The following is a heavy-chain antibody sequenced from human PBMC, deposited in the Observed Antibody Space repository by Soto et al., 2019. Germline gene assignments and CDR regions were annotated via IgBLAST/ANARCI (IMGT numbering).Heavy chain of an antibody. D-gene: IGHD6-19*01. V-gene: IGHV4-59*02. Sequence: QVQLQESGPGLVKPSETLSLTCTVSGGSVSGYYWSWIRQPPGKGLEWIGYIYYSGSTNYNPSLKSRVTISVDTSKNQFSLKRSSVTAADTAVYYCARGRQWLDDWGQGTLVTVSS. CDR3: ARGRQWLDD. CDR2: IYYSGST. CDR1: GGSVSGYY. J-gene: IGHJ4*02.